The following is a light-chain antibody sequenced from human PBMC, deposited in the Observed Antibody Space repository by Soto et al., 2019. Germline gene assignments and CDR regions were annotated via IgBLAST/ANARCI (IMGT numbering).Light chain of an antibody. Sequence: SVLTQSPCTLSLSPGERATLSCRASQSVCSSCLAWFQQKPGQAPRLLIYGTSSRATGTPGRFTGSGSGTDFTLTISRLEPEDFAVYYCQQYGGSPMWTFGQGTKADI. CDR2: GTS. J-gene: IGKJ1*01. CDR1: QSVCSSC. CDR3: QQYGGSPMWT. V-gene: IGKV3-20*01.